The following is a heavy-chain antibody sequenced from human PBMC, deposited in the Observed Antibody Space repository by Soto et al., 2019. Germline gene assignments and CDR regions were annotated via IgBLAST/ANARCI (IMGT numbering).Heavy chain of an antibody. Sequence: VASVKVSCKASGYTFTGYYMHWVRQAPGQGLEWMGWMNPNSGNTGYAQKFQGRVTMTRNTSISTAYMELSSLRSEDTAVYYCARALRLRYCSGGSCYRPYYMDVWGKGTTVTVSS. D-gene: IGHD2-15*01. CDR2: MNPNSGNT. J-gene: IGHJ6*03. V-gene: IGHV1-8*02. CDR3: ARALRLRYCSGGSCYRPYYMDV. CDR1: GYTFTGYY.